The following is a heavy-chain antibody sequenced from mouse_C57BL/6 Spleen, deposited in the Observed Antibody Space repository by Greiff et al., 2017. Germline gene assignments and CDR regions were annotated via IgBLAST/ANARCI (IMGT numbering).Heavy chain of an antibody. CDR2: ISYDGSN. V-gene: IGHV3-6*01. D-gene: IGHD2-3*01. CDR3: ASREGLLHAMDY. Sequence: EVKLQESGPGLVKPSQSLSLTCSVTGYSITSGYSWNWIRQFPGNKLEWMGYISYDGSNNYNPSLKNRISITRDTSKNQFFLKLNSVTTEDTATYYCASREGLLHAMDYWGQGTSVTVAS. J-gene: IGHJ4*01. CDR1: GYSITSGYS.